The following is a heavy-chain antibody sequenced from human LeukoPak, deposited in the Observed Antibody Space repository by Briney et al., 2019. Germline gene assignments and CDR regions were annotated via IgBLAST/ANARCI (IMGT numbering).Heavy chain of an antibody. CDR2: IYHSGST. J-gene: IGHJ3*02. CDR3: ARLAVIAAAGIGAFDI. V-gene: IGHV4-30-2*01. CDR1: GGSISSGGYY. D-gene: IGHD6-13*01. Sequence: SETLSLTCTVSGGSISSGGYYWSWIRQPPGKGLEWIGYIYHSGSTYYNPSLKSRVTISVDRSKNQFSLKLSSVTAADTAVYYCARLAVIAAAGIGAFDIWGQGTMVTVSS.